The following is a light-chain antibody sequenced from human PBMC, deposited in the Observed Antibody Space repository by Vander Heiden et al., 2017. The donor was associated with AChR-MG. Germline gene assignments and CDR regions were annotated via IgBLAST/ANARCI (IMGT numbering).Light chain of an antibody. Sequence: FLLTQPPPVSESPGKTVTISCTRSSGSIASNYVQWYQQRPGSAPTTVIYEDNQRPSGVPDRFSGSIDSSSNSASLTISGLKTEDEADYYCQSYDSSNHNVVFGGGTKLTVL. CDR3: QSYDSSNHNVV. V-gene: IGLV6-57*04. CDR1: SGSIASNY. CDR2: EDN. J-gene: IGLJ2*01.